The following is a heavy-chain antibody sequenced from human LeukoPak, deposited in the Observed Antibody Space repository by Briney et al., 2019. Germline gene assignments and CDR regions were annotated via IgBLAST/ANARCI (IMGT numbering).Heavy chain of an antibody. CDR2: ISRSDGTA. V-gene: IGHV3-23*01. J-gene: IGHJ4*02. CDR1: GFTFSAFA. CDR3: ARDDYGDWPPLFDY. D-gene: IGHD4-17*01. Sequence: GGSLRLSCAASGFTFSAFAMNWVRQAPGKGLGVSFISRSDGTAYYADSVKGRFTISRDNSKNTLYLQMNSLRAEDTAQYFCARDDYGDWPPLFDYWGQGTLVTVSS.